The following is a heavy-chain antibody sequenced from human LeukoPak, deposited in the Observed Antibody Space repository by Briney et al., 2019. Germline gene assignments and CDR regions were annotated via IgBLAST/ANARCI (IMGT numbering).Heavy chain of an antibody. V-gene: IGHV3-21*01. CDR3: ARDGWYNWNYPLDY. D-gene: IGHD1-7*01. CDR2: ISSSSSYI. Sequence: GGSLRLSCAASGFTFSSYSMNWVRQAPGKGLEWVSSISSSSSYIYYADSVKGRFTISRDNAKNSLYLQMNGLRAEDTAVYYCARDGWYNWNYPLDYWGQGTLVTVSS. J-gene: IGHJ4*02. CDR1: GFTFSSYS.